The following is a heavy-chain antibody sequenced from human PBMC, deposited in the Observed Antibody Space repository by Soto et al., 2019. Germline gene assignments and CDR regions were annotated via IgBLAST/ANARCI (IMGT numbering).Heavy chain of an antibody. J-gene: IGHJ4*02. CDR3: ARGGGYYGSGGYTGDYFDY. CDR2: INHGGST. Sequence: QVQLQQWGAGLLKPSETLSLTCAVYGGSFSGYYWSWIRQPPGKGLEWIGEINHGGSTNYNPSLKSRVTISVETSKNHSALKLSSVADADTAVYYCARGGGYYGSGGYTGDYFDYWGQGTLVTVSS. V-gene: IGHV4-34*01. CDR1: GGSFSGYY. D-gene: IGHD3-10*01.